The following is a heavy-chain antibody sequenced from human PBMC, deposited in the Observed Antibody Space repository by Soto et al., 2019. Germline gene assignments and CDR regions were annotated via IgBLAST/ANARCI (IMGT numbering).Heavy chain of an antibody. D-gene: IGHD3-3*01. J-gene: IGHJ4*02. V-gene: IGHV4-31*11. Sequence: SETLSLTCAVSGGSVSSGGDYGSWIRQHTGKGLEWIGSIYYSGSNYYNPSLKSRVTISVDTSKRQFSLKLSSVTAADTAVYYSARANVGLRSEWYFDYWGQGTLVTVSS. CDR2: IYYSGSN. CDR3: ARANVGLRSEWYFDY. CDR1: GGSVSSGGDY.